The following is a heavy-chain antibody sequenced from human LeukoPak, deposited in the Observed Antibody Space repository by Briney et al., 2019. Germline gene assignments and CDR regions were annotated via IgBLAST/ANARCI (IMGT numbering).Heavy chain of an antibody. CDR2: IYSGGST. V-gene: IGHV3-53*01. J-gene: IGHJ3*02. CDR1: GFTVSSNY. Sequence: GGSLRLSCAASGFTVSSNYMSWVRQAPGKGLEWVSVIYSGGSTYYADSVKVRFTISRDNSKNTLYLQMNSLRAEDTAVYYCAREGSSSWYRNDAFDIWGQGTMVTVSS. D-gene: IGHD6-13*01. CDR3: AREGSSSWYRNDAFDI.